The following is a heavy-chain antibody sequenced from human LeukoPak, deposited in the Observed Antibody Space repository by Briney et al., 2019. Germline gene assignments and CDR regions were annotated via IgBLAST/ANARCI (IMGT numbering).Heavy chain of an antibody. J-gene: IGHJ3*02. D-gene: IGHD1-26*01. CDR2: IVPDAGIT. CDR1: GVTVNNFI. CDR3: ARGYIGSPGVCDI. Sequence: SVKVSCKASGVTVNNFIITWVRQAPGQGLEWVARIVPDAGITNYAQNFQGRITITADTSTTTAFLRPKNLRSDDTAVYYCARGYIGSPGVCDIWGQGTMVTVSS. V-gene: IGHV1-69*02.